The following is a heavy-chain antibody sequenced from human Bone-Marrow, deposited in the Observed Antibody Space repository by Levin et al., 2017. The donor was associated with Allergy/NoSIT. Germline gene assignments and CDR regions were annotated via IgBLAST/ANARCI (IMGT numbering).Heavy chain of an antibody. CDR2: IYYSGST. CDR1: GGSISSSSYY. V-gene: IGHV4-39*01. J-gene: IGHJ3*02. D-gene: IGHD6-13*01. Sequence: PSETLSLTCTVSGGSISSSSYYWGWIRQPPGKGLEWIGSIYYSGSTYYNPSLKSRVTISVDTSKNQFSLKLSSVTAADTAVYYCARRRFIAAAGLDAFDIWGQGTMVTVSS. CDR3: ARRRFIAAAGLDAFDI.